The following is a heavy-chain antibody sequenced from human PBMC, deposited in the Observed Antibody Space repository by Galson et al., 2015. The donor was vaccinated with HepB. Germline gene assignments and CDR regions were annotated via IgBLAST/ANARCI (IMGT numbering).Heavy chain of an antibody. CDR1: GFTFSSYW. CDR3: ARRAVAGAFDI. CDR2: INSDGSST. D-gene: IGHD6-19*01. Sequence: SLRLSCAASGFTFSSYWMHWVRQAPGKGLVWVSRINSDGSSTSYADSVKGRFTISRDNAKNTLYLQMNSLRAEDTAVYYCARRAVAGAFDIWGQGTMVTVSS. J-gene: IGHJ3*02. V-gene: IGHV3-74*01.